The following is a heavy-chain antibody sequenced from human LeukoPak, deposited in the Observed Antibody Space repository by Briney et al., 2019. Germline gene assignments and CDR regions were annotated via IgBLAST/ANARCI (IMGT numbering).Heavy chain of an antibody. D-gene: IGHD5-12*01. V-gene: IGHV3-23*01. CDR2: LGVSVSGYGGST. J-gene: IGHJ6*02. CDR1: GFTFSRYA. CDR3: AREMEGYSGYDPNTHPYGMDV. Sequence: GGSLRLSCAASGFTFSRYAMSWVRQAPGKGLEWVSALGVSVSGYGGSTYYADSVKGRFTISRDNSKNTLYLQMNSLRAEDTAVYYCAREMEGYSGYDPNTHPYGMDVWGQGTTVAVSS.